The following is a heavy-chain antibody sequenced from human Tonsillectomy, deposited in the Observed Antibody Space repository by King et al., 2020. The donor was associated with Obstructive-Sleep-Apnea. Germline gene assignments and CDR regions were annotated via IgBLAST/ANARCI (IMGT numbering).Heavy chain of an antibody. V-gene: IGHV2-70*01. CDR2: IDWDDDK. CDR3: ARINYDILTGYYRWYFDY. Sequence: TLKESGPALVKPTQTLTLTCTLSGFSLSTSGMCVSWIRQPPGKALEWLALIDWDDDKYYSTSLKTRLTISKDTSKNQVVLTMTNMDPVDTATYYCARINYDILTGYYRWYFDYWGQGTLVTVSS. J-gene: IGHJ4*02. D-gene: IGHD3-9*01. CDR1: GFSLSTSGMC.